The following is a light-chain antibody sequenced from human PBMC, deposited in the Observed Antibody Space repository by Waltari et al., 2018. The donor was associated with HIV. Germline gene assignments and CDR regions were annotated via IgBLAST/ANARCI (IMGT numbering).Light chain of an antibody. CDR1: ALSKPY. CDR3: QSADTSKTYEDVV. CDR2: KDD. J-gene: IGLJ2*01. V-gene: IGLV3-25*03. Sequence: SYELAQPPSISVSPGQTATITCPGNALSKPYGCWYQKKPGRAPILLIYKDDVRPSKIPARFSGSSSGTTVTLTINGVQPEDEADYYCQSADTSKTYEDVVFGGGTKLTVL.